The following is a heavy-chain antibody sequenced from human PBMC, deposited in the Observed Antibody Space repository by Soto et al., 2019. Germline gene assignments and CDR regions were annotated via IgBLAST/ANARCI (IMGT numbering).Heavy chain of an antibody. Sequence: EVQLLESVGGLVQPGGSLRLSCAASGFTFSSYAMSWVRQAPGKGLEWVSAISGSGGSTYYADSVKGRFTISRDNSKNTLYLQMNSLRAEDTAVYYCAKPPYYYGSGSPEHTHYFDYWGQGTLVTVSS. D-gene: IGHD3-10*01. CDR1: GFTFSSYA. CDR2: ISGSGGST. J-gene: IGHJ4*02. CDR3: AKPPYYYGSGSPEHTHYFDY. V-gene: IGHV3-23*01.